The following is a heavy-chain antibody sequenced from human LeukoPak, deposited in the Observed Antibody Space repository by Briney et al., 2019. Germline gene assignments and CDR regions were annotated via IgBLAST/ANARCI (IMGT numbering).Heavy chain of an antibody. D-gene: IGHD3-3*01. J-gene: IGHJ6*03. V-gene: IGHV3-30*02. Sequence: GGSLRLSCAASGFTFSSYGMHWVRQAPGKGLEWVAFIRYDGSNKYYADSVKGRFTISRDNSKNTLYLQMNSLRAEDTAVYYCAKAPLFTIFGVVIKEPLGDYYYYMDVWGKGTTVTVSS. CDR2: IRYDGSNK. CDR1: GFTFSSYG. CDR3: AKAPLFTIFGVVIKEPLGDYYYYMDV.